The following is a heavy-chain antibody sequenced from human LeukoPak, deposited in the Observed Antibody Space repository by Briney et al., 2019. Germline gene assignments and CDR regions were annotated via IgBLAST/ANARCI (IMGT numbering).Heavy chain of an antibody. CDR2: IWYDGSYK. Sequence: GGSLRLSCAAPGFTFSNYGMHWVRQAPGKGLDWVAVIWYDGSYKYYADSVKGRFTISRDNSKNTLYLQMNSLRAEDTAVYYCAKVVQYTASTGTGLDYWGQGTLVTVSS. V-gene: IGHV3-33*06. D-gene: IGHD6-13*01. CDR1: GFTFSNYG. J-gene: IGHJ4*02. CDR3: AKVVQYTASTGTGLDY.